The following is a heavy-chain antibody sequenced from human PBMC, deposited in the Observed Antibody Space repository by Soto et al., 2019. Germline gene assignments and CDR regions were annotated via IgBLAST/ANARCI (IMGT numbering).Heavy chain of an antibody. CDR1: GFTFSSYW. CDR2: INSDGSST. J-gene: IGHJ6*02. CDR3: TSSLSPMDV. V-gene: IGHV3-74*01. Sequence: SGFTFSSYWMHWVRQAPGKGLVWVSRINSDGSSTYYADSVKGRFTISRDNAKNTLYLQMNSLRAEDTAVYYCTSSLSPMDVWGQGTTVTVSS.